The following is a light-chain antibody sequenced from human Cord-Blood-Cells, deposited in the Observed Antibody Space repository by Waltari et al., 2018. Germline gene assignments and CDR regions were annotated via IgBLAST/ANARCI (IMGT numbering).Light chain of an antibody. CDR2: YDS. CDR3: QVWDRSSDHGV. J-gene: IGLJ3*02. CDR1: NIGSKS. V-gene: IGLV3-21*04. Sequence: SYVLTQPPSVSVAPGKTARITCGGNNIGSKSVHWYQQKPGQAPVLVIYYDSDRPSGIPERFSGSNSGNTATLTISRVEAGDEADYYCQVWDRSSDHGVFGGGTKLTVL.